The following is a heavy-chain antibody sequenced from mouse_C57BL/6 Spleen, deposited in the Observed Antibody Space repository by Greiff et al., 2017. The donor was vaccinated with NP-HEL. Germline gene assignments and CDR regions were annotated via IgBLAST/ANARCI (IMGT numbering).Heavy chain of an antibody. V-gene: IGHV5-6*01. CDR3: ARQGDGNYVDY. D-gene: IGHD2-1*01. CDR2: ISSGGSYT. CDR1: GFTFSSYS. Sequence: EVQGVESGGDLVKPGGSLKLSCAASGFTFSSYSMSWVRQTPDKRLEWVATISSGGSYTYYPDSVKGRFTISRDNAKNTLYLQMSSLKSEDTAMYYCARQGDGNYVDYWGQGTTRTVSS. J-gene: IGHJ2*01.